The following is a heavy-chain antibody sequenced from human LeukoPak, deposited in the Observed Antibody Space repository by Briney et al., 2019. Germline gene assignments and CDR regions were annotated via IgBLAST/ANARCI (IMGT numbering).Heavy chain of an antibody. CDR2: INHSGST. CDR1: GGSFSGYY. J-gene: IGHJ3*02. CDR3: ASGRRSYGLMVAFDI. V-gene: IGHV4-34*01. D-gene: IGHD5-18*01. Sequence: PSETLSLTCAVCGGSFSGYYWSWIRQPPGKGLEWIGEINHSGSTNYNPSLKSRVTISVDTSKNQFSLKLSSVTAADTAVYYCASGRRSYGLMVAFDIWGQGTMVTVSS.